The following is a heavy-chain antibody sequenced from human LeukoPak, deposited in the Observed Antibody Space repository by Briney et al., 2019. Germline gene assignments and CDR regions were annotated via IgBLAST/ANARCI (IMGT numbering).Heavy chain of an antibody. CDR3: ARDPRYYYGSGSSVNWFDP. Sequence: PSETLSLTCTVSGGSISSSSYYWGWIRQPPGKGLEWIGSIYYSGSTYYNPSLKSRVTISVDTSKNQFSLKLTSVTAADTAVYYCARDPRYYYGSGSSVNWFDPWGQGTLVTVSS. D-gene: IGHD3-10*01. V-gene: IGHV4-39*07. CDR1: GGSISSSSYY. J-gene: IGHJ5*02. CDR2: IYYSGST.